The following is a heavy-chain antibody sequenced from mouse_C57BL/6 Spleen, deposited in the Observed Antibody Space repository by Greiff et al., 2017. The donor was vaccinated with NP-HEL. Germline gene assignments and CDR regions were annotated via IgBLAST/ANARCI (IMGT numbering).Heavy chain of an antibody. Sequence: QVQLQQSGPELVKPGASVKISCKASGYAFSSSWMNWVKQRPGKGLEWIGRIYPGDGDTNYNGKFKGKATLTADKSSSTAYMQLSSLTSEDSAVYFCATLLYDYDGFAYWGQGTLVTVSA. J-gene: IGHJ3*01. CDR2: IYPGDGDT. CDR3: ATLLYDYDGFAY. V-gene: IGHV1-82*01. CDR1: GYAFSSSW. D-gene: IGHD2-4*01.